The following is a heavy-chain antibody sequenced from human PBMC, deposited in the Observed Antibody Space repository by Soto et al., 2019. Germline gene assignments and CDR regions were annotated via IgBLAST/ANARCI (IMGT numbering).Heavy chain of an antibody. CDR3: AKEVEGDWFYFDF. CDR1: GVTVSMYA. D-gene: IGHD3-9*01. J-gene: IGHJ4*02. V-gene: IGHV3-23*01. CDR2: ISDSGDRT. Sequence: EVQLLESGGGLVQPGGSLTLSCEASGVTVSMYAVTWVRQARGKGLEWVSSISDSGDRTYYTDSVKGRFTVSRDTSKNTVYLQMRSLRGEDTAVYYCAKEVEGDWFYFDFWGQGTLVTVSS.